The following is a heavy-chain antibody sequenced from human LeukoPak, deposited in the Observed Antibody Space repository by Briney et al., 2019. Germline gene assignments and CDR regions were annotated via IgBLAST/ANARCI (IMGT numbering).Heavy chain of an antibody. Sequence: GGSLRLSCAVSGIPLSNYGMSWVRQAPGKGGEGVAGISDSGGRTNYADYVKRRFTISRDKPKNTLYLQMNRLRAEDTAVYYCAIVKDGYIFDYWGQGTLVTVSS. D-gene: IGHD5-24*01. CDR2: ISDSGGRT. V-gene: IGHV3-23*01. CDR1: GIPLSNYG. J-gene: IGHJ4*02. CDR3: AIVKDGYIFDY.